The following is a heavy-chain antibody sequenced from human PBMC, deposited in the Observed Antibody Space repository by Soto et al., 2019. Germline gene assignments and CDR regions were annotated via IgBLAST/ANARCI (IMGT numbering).Heavy chain of an antibody. V-gene: IGHV3-7*01. D-gene: IGHD2-15*01. J-gene: IGHJ4*02. CDR3: ARGRSDDYFDY. CDR1: GFTFSGYY. CDR2: IKQDGSEK. Sequence: EVQLVESGGGLVQPGGSLRLSCAASGFTFSGYYMTWVRQSPGRGLEWVGNIKQDGSEKYYVDSLKGRFTISRDNAKKSLYLQMNSLRVEDTDVYYCARGRSDDYFDYWGQGTLVTVSS.